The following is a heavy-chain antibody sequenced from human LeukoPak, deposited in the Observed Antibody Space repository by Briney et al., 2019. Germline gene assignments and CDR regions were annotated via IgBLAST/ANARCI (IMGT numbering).Heavy chain of an antibody. Sequence: ASVKVSCKASGYTFTSYGISWVRQAPGQGLEWMGWISAYNGNTNYAQKLQGRVTMTTDTSTSTAYMELRSLRSDDTAVYYCAREIVVVSAAMVAHYYYYGMDVWGQGTTVTVSS. D-gene: IGHD2-2*01. CDR3: AREIVVVSAAMVAHYYYYGMDV. V-gene: IGHV1-18*01. J-gene: IGHJ6*02. CDR2: ISAYNGNT. CDR1: GYTFTSYG.